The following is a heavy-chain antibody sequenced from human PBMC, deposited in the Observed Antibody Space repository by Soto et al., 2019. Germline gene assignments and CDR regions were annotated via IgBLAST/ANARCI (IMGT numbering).Heavy chain of an antibody. V-gene: IGHV3-53*01. CDR3: ATWCLREHAFDV. J-gene: IGHJ3*01. Sequence: DVQVVESGGGLIQPGGSLRLSCAASGFIVNGKKYLTWVRQAPGKGLEWLSAVYSADGTFYADSVKGRFTVSLDSVKNTVYFQMNSLRSEDTGVYYCATWCLREHAFDVWGPGTRVTVSA. CDR2: VYSADGT. CDR1: GFIVNGKKY. D-gene: IGHD5-12*01.